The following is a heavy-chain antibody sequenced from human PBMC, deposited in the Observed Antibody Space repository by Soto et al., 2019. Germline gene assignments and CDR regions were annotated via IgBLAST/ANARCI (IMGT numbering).Heavy chain of an antibody. D-gene: IGHD2-8*01. Sequence: QVQQVQSGAEVKKPGSSVKVSCKASGGTFSSYTISWVRQAPGQGLEWMGRIIPILGIANYAQKFQGRVTITADKSTSTAYMELSSLRSEDTAVYYCARDGGGLYASFDYWGQGTLVTVSS. CDR3: ARDGGGLYASFDY. V-gene: IGHV1-69*08. CDR2: IIPILGIA. J-gene: IGHJ4*02. CDR1: GGTFSSYT.